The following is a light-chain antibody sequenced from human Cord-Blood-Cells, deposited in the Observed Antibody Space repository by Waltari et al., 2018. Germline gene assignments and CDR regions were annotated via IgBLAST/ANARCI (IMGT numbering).Light chain of an antibody. CDR1: ALPKKY. Sequence: SYELTQSPSVSVPPGQTARITRSGDALPKKYAYWYQQKSGQAPVLVIYEDSKRPSGIPERFSGSSSGTMATLTISGAQVEDEADYYCYSTDSSGNHVVFGGGTKLTVL. CDR3: YSTDSSGNHVV. V-gene: IGLV3-10*01. J-gene: IGLJ2*01. CDR2: EDS.